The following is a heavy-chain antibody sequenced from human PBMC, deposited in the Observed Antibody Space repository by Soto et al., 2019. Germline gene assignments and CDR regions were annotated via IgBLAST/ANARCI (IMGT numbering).Heavy chain of an antibody. CDR2: ISYDGSNK. CDR1: GFTFSSYG. J-gene: IGHJ3*02. V-gene: IGHV3-30*18. CDR3: AKMIDGSGNDAFDI. Sequence: QVQLVESGGGVVQPGRSLRLSCAASGFTFSSYGMHWVRQAPGKGLEWVAVISYDGSNKYYADSVKGRFTISRDNSKNTLYLQMNSLRAEDTAVYYCAKMIDGSGNDAFDIWGQGTMVTVSS. D-gene: IGHD3-10*01.